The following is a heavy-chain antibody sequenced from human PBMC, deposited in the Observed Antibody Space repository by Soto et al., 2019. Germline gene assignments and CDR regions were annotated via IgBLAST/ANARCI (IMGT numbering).Heavy chain of an antibody. CDR1: GGTFSSYT. CDR3: ACQGQVFGVVSYFDY. D-gene: IGHD3-3*01. Sequence: SVKVSCKASGGTFSSYTISWVRQAPGQGLEWMGRIIPILGIANYAQKFQGRVTITADKSTSTAYMELSSLRSEDTAVYYCACQGQVFGVVSYFDYWGQGTLVTVAS. V-gene: IGHV1-69*02. J-gene: IGHJ4*02. CDR2: IIPILGIA.